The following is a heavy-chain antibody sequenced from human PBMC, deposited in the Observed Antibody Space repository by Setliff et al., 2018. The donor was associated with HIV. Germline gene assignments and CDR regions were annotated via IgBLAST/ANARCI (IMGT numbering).Heavy chain of an antibody. Sequence: PGGSLRLSCAASGFTFSSYSMNWVRQAPGKGLEWVSSISSSSSYIYYADSVKGRFTISRDNAKNSLYLQMNSLRAEDTAVYYCARGSTVGTAFDYWGQGTLVTVSS. D-gene: IGHD4-17*01. CDR2: ISSSSSYI. CDR1: GFTFSSYS. CDR3: ARGSTVGTAFDY. J-gene: IGHJ4*02. V-gene: IGHV3-21*01.